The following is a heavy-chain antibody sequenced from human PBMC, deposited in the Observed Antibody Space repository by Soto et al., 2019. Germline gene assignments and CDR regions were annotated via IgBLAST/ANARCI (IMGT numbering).Heavy chain of an antibody. J-gene: IGHJ6*02. CDR1: GYSFTSYW. CDR3: ARLPNSYGDYYYGMDV. Sequence: PGESLKISCKGSGYSFTSYWISWVRQMPGKGLEWMGRIDPSDSYTNYSPSFQGHVTISADKSISTAYLQWSSLKASDTAMYYCARLPNSYGDYYYGMDVWGQGTTVTVSS. V-gene: IGHV5-10-1*01. CDR2: IDPSDSYT. D-gene: IGHD5-18*01.